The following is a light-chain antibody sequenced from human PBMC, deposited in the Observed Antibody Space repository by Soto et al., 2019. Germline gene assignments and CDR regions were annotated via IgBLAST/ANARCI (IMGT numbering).Light chain of an antibody. V-gene: IGKV3-15*01. CDR3: QQYNKWPLFT. Sequence: EIVMTQSPVTLSVSPGERATLSCRASQSVSSNLAWYQQKPGQAPRLLIYATSTRATGIPARFSGSGSGTECPLTISSLQSEDFAVYYCQQYNKWPLFTFGPGTKVDIK. J-gene: IGKJ3*01. CDR2: ATS. CDR1: QSVSSN.